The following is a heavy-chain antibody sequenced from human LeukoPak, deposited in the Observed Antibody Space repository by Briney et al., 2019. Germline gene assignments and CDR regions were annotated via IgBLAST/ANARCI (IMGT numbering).Heavy chain of an antibody. V-gene: IGHV3-23*01. CDR1: GFTFSSYA. CDR2: ISGSGGST. CDR3: VTVGIFGDRYYFYMDV. D-gene: IGHD3-3*01. J-gene: IGHJ6*03. Sequence: GGSLRLSCAASGFTFSSYAMSWVRQAPGKGLEWVSAISGSGGSTYYADSVKGRFTISRDNSKNTLYLQMNSLRAEDTAVYYCVTVGIFGDRYYFYMDVWGEGTTVTVSS.